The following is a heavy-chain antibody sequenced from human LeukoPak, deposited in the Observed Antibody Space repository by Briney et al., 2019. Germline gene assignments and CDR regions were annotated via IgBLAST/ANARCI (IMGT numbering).Heavy chain of an antibody. D-gene: IGHD4-17*01. Sequence: GGSLRLSCAASGFIFSSYWMSWVRQAPGKGLEWVANIKQDGSEKYYVDSVKGRFTISRDNAKHSLSLQMNSQRAEDTAVYYCGRDRLYGPPDYWGQGTLVTVSS. V-gene: IGHV3-7*01. CDR2: IKQDGSEK. CDR3: GRDRLYGPPDY. J-gene: IGHJ4*02. CDR1: GFIFSSYW.